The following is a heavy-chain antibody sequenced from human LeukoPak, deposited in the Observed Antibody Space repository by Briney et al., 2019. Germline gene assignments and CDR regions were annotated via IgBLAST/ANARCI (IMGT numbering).Heavy chain of an antibody. CDR2: IYSGGST. J-gene: IGHJ4*02. CDR1: GFTVSSNY. D-gene: IGHD1-26*01. V-gene: IGHV3-53*01. CDR3: ARVGEGAAKD. Sequence: GGSLRLSCAASGFTVSSNYMSWVRQAPGKGLEWVSFIYSGGSTYYADSVKGRFTISSDNSKNTLYLQMNSLRVEDTAVYYCARVGEGAAKDWGQGTLVTVSS.